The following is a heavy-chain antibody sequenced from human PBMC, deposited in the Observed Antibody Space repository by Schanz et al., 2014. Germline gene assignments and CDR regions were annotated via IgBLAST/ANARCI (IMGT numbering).Heavy chain of an antibody. D-gene: IGHD1-26*01. V-gene: IGHV3-33*01. J-gene: IGHJ4*02. Sequence: VQLVESGGGLVQPGGSLRLSCVASGFTFSSYDVFWVRQAPGKGLEWVAVIWYDGSNKYYADSVRGRFTISRDNSRNTLYLQMNSLRAEDTAVYYCARDHTTESYYSAGPPIDYWGQGTLVAVSA. CDR1: GFTFSSYD. CDR2: IWYDGSNK. CDR3: ARDHTTESYYSAGPPIDY.